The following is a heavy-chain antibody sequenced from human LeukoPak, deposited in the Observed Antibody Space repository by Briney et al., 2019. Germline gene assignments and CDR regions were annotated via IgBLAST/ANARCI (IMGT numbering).Heavy chain of an antibody. D-gene: IGHD2-2*01. Sequence: GGSLRLSCAASGFTFSSYWMSWVRQAPGKGLEWVAHIKQDGSEKYYVDSVKGRFTISRDNAKNSLYLQMNSLRAEDTAVYYCARDVIVVVPAALSYYYYGMDVWGQGTTVTVSS. CDR3: ARDVIVVVPAALSYYYYGMDV. CDR1: GFTFSSYW. V-gene: IGHV3-7*01. CDR2: IKQDGSEK. J-gene: IGHJ6*02.